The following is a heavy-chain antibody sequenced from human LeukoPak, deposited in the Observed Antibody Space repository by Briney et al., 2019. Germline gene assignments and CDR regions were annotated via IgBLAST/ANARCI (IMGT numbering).Heavy chain of an antibody. J-gene: IGHJ3*02. CDR1: GFTFSSYG. CDR3: ARGDLPDAFDI. Sequence: GRSLRLSCAASGFTFSSYGMHWVRQAPGKGLEWVAIIWYDGSNKYYADSVKGRFTISRDNFRNTLYLQMNSLRAEDTAVYYCARGDLPDAFDIWGHGTMVTVSS. CDR2: IWYDGSNK. V-gene: IGHV3-33*01.